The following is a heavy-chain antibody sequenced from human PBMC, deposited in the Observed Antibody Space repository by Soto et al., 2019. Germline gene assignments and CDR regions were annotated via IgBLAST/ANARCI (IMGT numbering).Heavy chain of an antibody. CDR3: ARAINYDILTGYYGY. Sequence: GGSLRLYCAASGFTFSSYSMNWVRQAPGKGLEWVSSISSSSSYIYYADSVKGRFTISRDNAKNSLYLQMNSLRAEDTAVYYCARAINYDILTGYYGYWGQGTLVTVSS. CDR2: ISSSSSYI. V-gene: IGHV3-21*01. CDR1: GFTFSSYS. D-gene: IGHD3-9*01. J-gene: IGHJ4*02.